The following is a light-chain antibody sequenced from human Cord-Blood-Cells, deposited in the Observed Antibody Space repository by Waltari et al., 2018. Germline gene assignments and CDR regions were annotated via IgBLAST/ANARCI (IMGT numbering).Light chain of an antibody. CDR1: SSNIGSNT. J-gene: IGLJ1*01. CDR3: AAWDDSLNGYV. V-gene: IGLV1-44*01. CDR2: SNN. Sequence: QSVLTQPPSASGTPGQRVTISCSGRSSNIGSNTVNWYQQLPGTAPKLLIYSNNQRPSGVPDRVSGSKSCTSASLAISGLQSEDEADYYCAAWDDSLNGYVFGTGTKVTVL.